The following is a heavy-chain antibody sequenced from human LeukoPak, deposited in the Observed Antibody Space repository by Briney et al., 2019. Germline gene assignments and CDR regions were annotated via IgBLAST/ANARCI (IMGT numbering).Heavy chain of an antibody. CDR2: IYTSGST. CDR3: ARGNVVPAAMGGWFDP. D-gene: IGHD2-2*01. CDR1: GGSISSYY. Sequence: SETLSLTCTVSGGSISSYYWSWIRQPAGKGLEWIGRIYTSGSTNYNPSLKSRVTMSVDTSKNQFSLKLSSVTAADTAVYYCARGNVVPAAMGGWFDPWGQGTLVTVSS. V-gene: IGHV4-4*07. J-gene: IGHJ5*02.